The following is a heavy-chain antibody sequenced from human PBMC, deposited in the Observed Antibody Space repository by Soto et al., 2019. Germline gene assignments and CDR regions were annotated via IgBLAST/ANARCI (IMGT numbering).Heavy chain of an antibody. CDR2: TYYRSKWYN. J-gene: IGHJ5*02. CDR1: GDSVSSNSAA. Sequence: SQTLSLTCAISGDSVSSNSAAWNWIRQSPSRGLEWLGRTYYRSKWYNDYAVSVKSRITINPDTSKNQFSLQLNSVTPEDTAVYYCAREVTSVGGEGAWFDPWGQGTLVTVSS. V-gene: IGHV6-1*01. D-gene: IGHD5-18*01. CDR3: AREVTSVGGEGAWFDP.